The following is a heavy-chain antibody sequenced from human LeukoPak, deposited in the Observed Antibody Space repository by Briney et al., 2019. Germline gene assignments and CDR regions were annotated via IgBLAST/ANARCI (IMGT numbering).Heavy chain of an antibody. CDR1: GGSISSSSYY. J-gene: IGHJ4*02. CDR2: IYYSGST. D-gene: IGHD6-19*01. CDR3: ARLGSSAPLYYFDY. V-gene: IGHV4-39*01. Sequence: SETLSLTCTVSGGSISSSSYYWGWIRQPPGKGLEWMGNIYYSGSTYYNPSLKSRVTISADTSKNQFSLKLSSVTAADSAMYYCARLGSSAPLYYFDYWGQGTLVTVSS.